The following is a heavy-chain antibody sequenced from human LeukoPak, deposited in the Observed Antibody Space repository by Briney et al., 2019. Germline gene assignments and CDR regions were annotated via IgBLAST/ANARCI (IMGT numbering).Heavy chain of an antibody. CDR1: GFTFSSYS. D-gene: IGHD4-23*01. J-gene: IGHJ4*02. CDR2: IGTSSSTI. V-gene: IGHV3-48*02. CDR3: ARHDYGGNSGDY. Sequence: PGGSLRLSCAASGFTFSSYSVNWVRQAPGKGLEWVSYIGTSSSTIYYADSVKGRFTISRDNAKNSLYLQMNSLRDEDTAVYYCARHDYGGNSGDYWGQGTLVTVSS.